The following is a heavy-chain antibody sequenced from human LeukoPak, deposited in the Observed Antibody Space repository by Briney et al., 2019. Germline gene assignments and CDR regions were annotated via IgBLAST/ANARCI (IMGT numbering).Heavy chain of an antibody. CDR3: AREVRDSYDSSGYYSFDY. V-gene: IGHV4-38-2*02. D-gene: IGHD3-22*01. CDR1: GYSISNGYY. Sequence: PSETLSLTCSVSGYSISNGYYWAWIRQPPGKGLEWIGTIYHSGTTYYTPSLKSRVTISVDTSKNQFSLKLSSVTAADTAVYYCAREVRDSYDSSGYYSFDYWGQGTLVTVSS. CDR2: IYHSGTT. J-gene: IGHJ4*02.